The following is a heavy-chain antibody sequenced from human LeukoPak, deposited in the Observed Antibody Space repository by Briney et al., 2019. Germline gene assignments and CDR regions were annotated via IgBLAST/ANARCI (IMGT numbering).Heavy chain of an antibody. Sequence: SETLSLTCTVSGGSISSYYWSWIRQPPGKGLEWIGYIYYSGSTNYNPSLKSRVTISVDTSKNQFSLKLSSVTAADTAVYYCARVQQLAPGAVFQHWGQGTLVTVSS. CDR1: GGSISSYY. J-gene: IGHJ1*01. D-gene: IGHD6-13*01. CDR3: ARVQQLAPGAVFQH. CDR2: IYYSGST. V-gene: IGHV4-59*01.